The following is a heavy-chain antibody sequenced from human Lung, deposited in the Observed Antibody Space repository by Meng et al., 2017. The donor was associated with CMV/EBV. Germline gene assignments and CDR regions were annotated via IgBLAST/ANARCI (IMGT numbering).Heavy chain of an antibody. CDR3: AREAGRDGYATPKFDY. J-gene: IGHJ4*02. Sequence: VQLTDSGPGLVKPSQTLSLSCTVSGGSIGSGGYYWSWIRQHPGKGLEWIGYIYYTGSTFYNPSLKSRVTISVDTSKNQFSLKLIPATAADTAVYYCAREAGRDGYATPKFDYWGQGTLVTVSS. D-gene: IGHD5-24*01. CDR1: GGSIGSGGYY. V-gene: IGHV4-31*03. CDR2: IYYTGST.